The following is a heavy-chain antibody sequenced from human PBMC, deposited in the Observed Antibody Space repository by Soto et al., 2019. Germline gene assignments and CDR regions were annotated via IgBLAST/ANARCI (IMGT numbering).Heavy chain of an antibody. CDR1: GGSISSYY. Sequence: SETLSLTCTVSGGSISSYYWSWIRQPPGKGLEWIGYIYYSGSTNYNPSLKSRVTISVDRSKNQFSLKLSSVTAADTAVYYCARVLSGYELEFDYWGQGTLVSVSS. D-gene: IGHD5-12*01. J-gene: IGHJ4*02. CDR2: IYYSGST. CDR3: ARVLSGYELEFDY. V-gene: IGHV4-59*01.